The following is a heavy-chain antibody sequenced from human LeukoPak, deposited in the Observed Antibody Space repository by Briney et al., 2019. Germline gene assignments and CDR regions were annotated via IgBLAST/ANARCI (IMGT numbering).Heavy chain of an antibody. CDR1: GSISSYY. J-gene: IGHJ4*02. Sequence: SETLSLTCTVSGSISSYYWSWIRQPPGKGLEWIGHSYYTGSPNYNPSLKSRVTISVDTPKNQFSLKLSSVTAADTAVYYCAGVRSTVGWRSFDYWGQGTLVTVSS. D-gene: IGHD4-23*01. CDR3: AGVRSTVGWRSFDY. CDR2: SYYTGSP. V-gene: IGHV4-59*08.